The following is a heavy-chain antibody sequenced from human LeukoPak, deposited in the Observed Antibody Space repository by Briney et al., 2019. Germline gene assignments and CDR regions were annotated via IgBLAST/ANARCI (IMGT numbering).Heavy chain of an antibody. V-gene: IGHV3-23*01. D-gene: IGHD2-2*01. CDR2: IIGGAGGT. Sequence: PGGSLRLSCAASGFSFSSHGMSWVRQAPGKGLEWASGIIGGAGGTYYADFVKGRFTISRDNAENTLYLQMNSLRAEDTAVYYCAHGSMYQLDYWGQGTLVTVSS. CDR1: GFSFSSHG. CDR3: AHGSMYQLDY. J-gene: IGHJ4*02.